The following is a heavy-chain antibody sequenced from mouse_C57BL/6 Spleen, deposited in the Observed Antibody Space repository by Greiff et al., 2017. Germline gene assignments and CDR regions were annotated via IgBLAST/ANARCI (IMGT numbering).Heavy chain of an antibody. D-gene: IGHD6-1*01. J-gene: IGHJ4*01. CDR2: IYPGDGDT. V-gene: IGHV1-82*01. Sequence: VQLQQSGPELVKPGASVKISCKASGYAFSSSWMNWVKQRPGKGLEWIGRIYPGDGDTNYNGKFKGKATLTADKSSSTAYMQLSSLTSEDSAVYFCARFPLQAMDYWGQGTSVTVSS. CDR1: GYAFSSSW. CDR3: ARFPLQAMDY.